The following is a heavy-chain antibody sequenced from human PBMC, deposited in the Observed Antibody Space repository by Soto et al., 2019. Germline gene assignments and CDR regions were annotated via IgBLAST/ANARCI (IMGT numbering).Heavy chain of an antibody. V-gene: IGHV1-69*01. Sequence: QVQLVQSGAEVKRPGSSVKVSCKASGGTFNNYALSWVRQAPGQGLEWMGVIIPIFNSANYAQKFQGRVTITADDYTSTAYMELRSLRPYDTAVYYCAREVTVASYSFDFWGQGTLVTVSS. D-gene: IGHD5-12*01. J-gene: IGHJ4*02. CDR1: GGTFNNYA. CDR3: AREVTVASYSFDF. CDR2: IIPIFNSA.